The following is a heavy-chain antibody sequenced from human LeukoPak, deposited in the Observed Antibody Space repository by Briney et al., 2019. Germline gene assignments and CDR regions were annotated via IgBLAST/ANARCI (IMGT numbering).Heavy chain of an antibody. CDR1: GYTFTSYD. CDR2: MNPNSGNT. D-gene: IGHD1-14*01. CDR3: ARASYFYVNHIDY. Sequence: ASVKVSCKASGYTFTSYDINWVRQATGQGLEWMGWMNPNSGNTGYAQKFQGRVTMTRNTSISTAYMELSSLRSEDTAVYYCARASYFYVNHIDYWGQGTLVTVSS. V-gene: IGHV1-8*01. J-gene: IGHJ4*02.